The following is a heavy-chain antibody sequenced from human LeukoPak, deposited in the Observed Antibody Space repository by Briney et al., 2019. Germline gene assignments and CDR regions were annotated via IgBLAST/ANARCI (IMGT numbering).Heavy chain of an antibody. CDR2: ISYDGINK. D-gene: IGHD1-26*01. J-gene: IGHJ4*02. V-gene: IGHV3-30*18. Sequence: GGSLRLSCAASGFTFSSYGMHWVRQAPGKGLEWVADISYDGINKYYADSVKGRFTISRDNSKDTLYLQMNSLRAEDTAVYYCAKDNSGSSTGGYYFDSWGQGTLVTVSS. CDR1: GFTFSSYG. CDR3: AKDNSGSSTGGYYFDS.